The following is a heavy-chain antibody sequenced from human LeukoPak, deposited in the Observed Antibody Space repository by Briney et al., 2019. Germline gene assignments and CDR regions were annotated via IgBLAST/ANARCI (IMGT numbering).Heavy chain of an antibody. CDR3: ARAVMAAGPDFYY. J-gene: IGHJ4*02. Sequence: GGSLRLSCAASGFVFSSYNMNWVRQAPGKGLEWVSSISSSGTYIYYADSVTGRFAISRDNAKNSLFLQMSSLRAEDTAVYYCARAVMAAGPDFYYWGQGTVVSVSS. V-gene: IGHV3-21*01. D-gene: IGHD6-19*01. CDR1: GFVFSSYN. CDR2: ISSSGTYI.